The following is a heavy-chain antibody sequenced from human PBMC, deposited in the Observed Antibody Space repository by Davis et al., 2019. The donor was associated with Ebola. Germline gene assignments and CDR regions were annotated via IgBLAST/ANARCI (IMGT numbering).Heavy chain of an antibody. V-gene: IGHV1-2*06. CDR2: INPNSGGT. CDR3: FIAVAGTRDY. D-gene: IGHD6-19*01. CDR1: GYTFISHD. J-gene: IGHJ4*02. Sequence: ASVKVSCKASGYTFISHDINWVRQATGQGLEWMGRINPNSGGTNYAQKFQGRVTMTRDTSISTAYMELSRLRSDDTAVYYCFIAVAGTRDYWGQGTLVTVSS.